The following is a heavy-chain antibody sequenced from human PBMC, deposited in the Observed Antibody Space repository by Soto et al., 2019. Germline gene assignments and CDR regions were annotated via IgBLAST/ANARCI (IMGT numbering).Heavy chain of an antibody. CDR1: GFTFSSYA. CDR2: ISGRGGST. Sequence: EVQLLASGGGLVQPGGSLRLSCAASGFTFSSYAMSWVRQAPGKGLEWVSAISGRGGSTYYADSVKGRFTISRDNSKDTLYLPMTSLRAEDTAVYYCAKNTLSSSSPNWFDPWGQGTLVTVSS. CDR3: AKNTLSSSSPNWFDP. D-gene: IGHD6-6*01. V-gene: IGHV3-23*01. J-gene: IGHJ5*02.